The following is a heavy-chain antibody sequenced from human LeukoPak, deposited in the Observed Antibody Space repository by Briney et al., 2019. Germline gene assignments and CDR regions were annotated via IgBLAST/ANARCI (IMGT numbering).Heavy chain of an antibody. CDR1: GYTSTGYY. V-gene: IGHV1-2*02. CDR2: INPNSGGT. Sequence: ASVKVSCKASGYTSTGYYMHWVRQAPGQGLEWMGWINPNSGGTNYAQKFQGRVTMTRDTSISTAYMELSRLRSDDTAVYYCARDRYSSGWYDYWGQGTLVTVSS. CDR3: ARDRYSSGWYDY. D-gene: IGHD6-19*01. J-gene: IGHJ4*02.